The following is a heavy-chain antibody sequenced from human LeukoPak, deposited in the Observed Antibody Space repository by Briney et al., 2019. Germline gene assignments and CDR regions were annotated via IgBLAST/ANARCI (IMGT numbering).Heavy chain of an antibody. CDR2: MNPNSGNT. CDR3: AGERGYCSGASCYRHRRFDP. Sequence: ASVKVSCKASGYTFTSYDINWVRQATGQGLEWMGWMNPNSGNTGYAQKFQGRVTRTRHTSISTAYMELSSLRSADTAVYYCAGERGYCSGASCYRHRRFDPWGQGTLVTVSS. J-gene: IGHJ5*02. D-gene: IGHD2-15*01. V-gene: IGHV1-8*01. CDR1: GYTFTSYD.